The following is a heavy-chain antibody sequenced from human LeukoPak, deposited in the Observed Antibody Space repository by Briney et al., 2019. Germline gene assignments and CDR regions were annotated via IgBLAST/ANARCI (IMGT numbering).Heavy chain of an antibody. Sequence: GASVKVSCKASGYTFTGYYMNWVRQAPGQGLEWMGWINPNSGGTNYAQKFQGRVTMTRDTSISTAYMELSRLRSDDTAVYYRARDGSGSSLSVVDYWGQGTLVTVSS. D-gene: IGHD3-10*01. CDR2: INPNSGGT. CDR1: GYTFTGYY. J-gene: IGHJ4*02. CDR3: ARDGSGSSLSVVDY. V-gene: IGHV1-2*02.